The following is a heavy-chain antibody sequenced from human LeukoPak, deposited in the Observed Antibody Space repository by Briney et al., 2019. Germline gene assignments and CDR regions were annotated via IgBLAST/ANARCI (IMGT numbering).Heavy chain of an antibody. Sequence: GGSLRLSCAASGFTVSRNDMSWVRQAPGKGPEWVSLIYSGGSTNYADSVKGRFTIARDNSKNTLYLQMNSLRVEDTAVYYCAREVETPYSSSYDYWGQGTLVTVS. D-gene: IGHD6-6*01. J-gene: IGHJ4*02. CDR1: GFTVSRND. V-gene: IGHV3-66*01. CDR2: IYSGGST. CDR3: AREVETPYSSSYDY.